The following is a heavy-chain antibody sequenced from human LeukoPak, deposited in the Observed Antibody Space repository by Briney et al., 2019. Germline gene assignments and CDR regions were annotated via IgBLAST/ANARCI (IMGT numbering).Heavy chain of an antibody. J-gene: IGHJ6*03. CDR2: ISSSSSTI. Sequence: GGSLRLSCAASGFTFSSYSMNWVRQAPGKGLEWVSYISSSSSTIYYADSVKGRFTISRDNAKNSLYLQMNSLRAEDTAVYYCARDSMAYYYMDVWGKGTTVTVSS. V-gene: IGHV3-48*01. CDR3: ARDSMAYYYMDV. D-gene: IGHD2/OR15-2a*01. CDR1: GFTFSSYS.